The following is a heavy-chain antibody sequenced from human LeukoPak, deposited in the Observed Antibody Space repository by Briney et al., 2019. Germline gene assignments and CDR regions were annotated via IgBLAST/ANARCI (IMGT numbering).Heavy chain of an antibody. CDR1: GFTFSNYG. CDR3: ARDERLLSFLK. D-gene: IGHD3-3*01. V-gene: IGHV3-23*01. J-gene: IGHJ4*02. Sequence: QPGGTLRLSCAASGFTFSNYGLSWVRQAPGKVLEWVSGITGSGGSTYYADSVKGRFTISRDNSKNTLYLQMNSLRAEDTAIYYCARDERLLSFLKWGQGTLVTVSS. CDR2: ITGSGGST.